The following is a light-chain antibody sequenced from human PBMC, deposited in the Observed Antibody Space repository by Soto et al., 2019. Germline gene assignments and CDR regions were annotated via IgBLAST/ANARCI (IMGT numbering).Light chain of an antibody. CDR2: GAS. V-gene: IGKV3-15*01. Sequence: EIVMTQSPATLSVSPGERASLSCRASQSVSTNLAWYQQKPAQAPRLLIYGASTRATGIPARFSGGGSGTEFTLTISSLQSADFAVYYCQQYDTSPPLYTFGQGTKLEIK. CDR1: QSVSTN. CDR3: QQYDTSPPLYT. J-gene: IGKJ2*01.